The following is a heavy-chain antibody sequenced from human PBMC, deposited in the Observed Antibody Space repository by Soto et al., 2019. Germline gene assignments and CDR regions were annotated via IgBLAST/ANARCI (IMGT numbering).Heavy chain of an antibody. J-gene: IGHJ1*01. CDR3: AVTYYYDSSGYPQWPDYFQH. V-gene: IGHV5-51*01. Sequence: LGESRKISCKGSGYCFTNYWIGWVRQMPGKGLEWMGIIYPGDSDTRYSPSFQGQVTISADKSISTAYLQWSSLKASDTAMYYCAVTYYYDSSGYPQWPDYFQHCGQGTLVSVSS. CDR2: IYPGDSDT. D-gene: IGHD3-22*01. CDR1: GYCFTNYW.